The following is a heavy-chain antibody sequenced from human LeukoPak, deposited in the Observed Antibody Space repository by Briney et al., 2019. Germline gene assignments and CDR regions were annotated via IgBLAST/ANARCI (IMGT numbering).Heavy chain of an antibody. CDR2: IYSGGST. CDR1: GFTVSSNY. CDR3: ARSHYWYFDL. J-gene: IGHJ2*01. Sequence: PGGSLRLSCAASGFTVSSNYMSWVRQAPGKGLEWVSVIYSGGSTYYADSVKGRFTISRDNSKNTLYLRMNSLRAEDTAVYYCARSHYWYFDLWGRGTLVTVSS. V-gene: IGHV3-53*01.